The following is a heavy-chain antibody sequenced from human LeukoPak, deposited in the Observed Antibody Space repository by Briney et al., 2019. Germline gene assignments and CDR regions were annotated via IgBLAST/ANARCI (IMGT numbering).Heavy chain of an antibody. D-gene: IGHD5-12*01. CDR1: GFTFSSYS. CDR2: ISSSSSTI. J-gene: IGHJ4*02. Sequence: PGGSLRLSCAASGFTFSSYSMNWVRQAPGKGLEWVSYISSSSSTIYYADSVKGRFTISRDNAKNSLYLQMNSLRAEDTAVYYCAKEAWGYSGYVWFDYWGQGTLVTVSS. V-gene: IGHV3-48*01. CDR3: AKEAWGYSGYVWFDY.